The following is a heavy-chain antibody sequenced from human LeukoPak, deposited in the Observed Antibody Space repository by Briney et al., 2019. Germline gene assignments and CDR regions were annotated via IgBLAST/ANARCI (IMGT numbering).Heavy chain of an antibody. J-gene: IGHJ4*02. CDR2: ISDSGGST. Sequence: GGSLRLSCAASGFTFSSYAMNWVRQAPGKGLEWVSGISDSGGSTYYADSVKGRFTISRDNAKNSLYLQMNSLRAEDTAVYYCARTYYYDSSGYYNGYWGQGTLVTVSS. CDR3: ARTYYYDSSGYYNGY. D-gene: IGHD3-22*01. CDR1: GFTFSSYA. V-gene: IGHV3-23*01.